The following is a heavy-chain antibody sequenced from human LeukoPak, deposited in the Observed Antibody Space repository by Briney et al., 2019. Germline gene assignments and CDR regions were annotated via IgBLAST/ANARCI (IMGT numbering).Heavy chain of an antibody. V-gene: IGHV3-23*01. CDR3: AKPDTAMVRAFDY. J-gene: IGHJ4*02. CDR1: GFTFSSYA. CDR2: ISGSGGST. Sequence: GGSLRLSCAASGFTFSSYAMSWVRRAPGKGLEWVSAISGSGGSTYYADSVKGRFTISRDNSKNTLYLQMNSLRAEDTAVYYCAKPDTAMVRAFDYWGQGTLVTVSS. D-gene: IGHD5-18*01.